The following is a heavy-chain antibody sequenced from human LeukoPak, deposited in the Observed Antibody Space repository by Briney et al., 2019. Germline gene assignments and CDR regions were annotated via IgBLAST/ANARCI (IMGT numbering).Heavy chain of an antibody. V-gene: IGHV3-33*01. J-gene: IGHJ4*02. CDR3: ARDPGGVVYFDY. CDR2: IWYDGSNK. D-gene: IGHD2-8*01. CDR1: GFTFSIYA. Sequence: GGSLRLSCAVSGFTFSIYAIGWVRQAPGKGLGWVAVIWYDGSNKYYADSVKGRFTISRDNSKNTLYLQMNTLRAEDTAVYYCARDPGGVVYFDYWGQGTLVTVSS.